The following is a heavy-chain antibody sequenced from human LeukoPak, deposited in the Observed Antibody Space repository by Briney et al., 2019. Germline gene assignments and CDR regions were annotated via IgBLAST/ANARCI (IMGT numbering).Heavy chain of an antibody. D-gene: IGHD4-4*01. Sequence: GGSLRLSCAASGFTFSSYSMNWVRQAPGKGLEWVAVIWYDGSNKYYADSVKGRFTISRDNSKNTLYLQMNSLRAEDTAVYYCAREYRSYSNYGYYYYYGMDVWGQGTTVTVSS. CDR3: AREYRSYSNYGYYYYYGMDV. J-gene: IGHJ6*02. CDR1: GFTFSSYS. CDR2: IWYDGSNK. V-gene: IGHV3-33*08.